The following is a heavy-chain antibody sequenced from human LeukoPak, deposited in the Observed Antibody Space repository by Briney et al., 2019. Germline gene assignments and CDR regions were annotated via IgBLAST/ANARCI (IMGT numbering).Heavy chain of an antibody. D-gene: IGHD5-18*01. V-gene: IGHV3-74*01. Sequence: QPGGSLRLSCAASGFTFSNYWIHWVRQAPGKGLVWVSRINSDGSSTSYADSVKRRFTISRDNVKNTLYLQMNSLRAEDTAVYYCARSKRGYSYGFDYWGQGTLVTVSS. J-gene: IGHJ4*02. CDR1: GFTFSNYW. CDR2: INSDGSST. CDR3: ARSKRGYSYGFDY.